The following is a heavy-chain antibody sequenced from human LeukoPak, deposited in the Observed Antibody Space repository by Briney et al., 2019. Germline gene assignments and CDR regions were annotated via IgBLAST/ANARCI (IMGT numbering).Heavy chain of an antibody. CDR1: GLTFSRYG. Sequence: GESLRLSCAASGLTFSRYGMHWVRQAPGKGLEWVAVISYDGSNIFYAGSVKGRFTISRDNSKNTLYLQMNSLRAEDTAVYYCARDRRLLYFGELFHDAFDIWGQGTMVTVSS. J-gene: IGHJ3*02. CDR2: ISYDGSNI. V-gene: IGHV3-30*03. D-gene: IGHD3-10*01. CDR3: ARDRRLLYFGELFHDAFDI.